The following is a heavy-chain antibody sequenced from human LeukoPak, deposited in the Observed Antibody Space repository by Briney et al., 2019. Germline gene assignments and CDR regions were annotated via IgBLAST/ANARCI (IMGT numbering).Heavy chain of an antibody. V-gene: IGHV3-21*01. J-gene: IGHJ4*02. CDR1: GFTFSSYS. D-gene: IGHD3-22*01. CDR3: ARANGYYYDSSGYLGY. CDR2: ISSSSSYI. Sequence: KAGGSLRLSCAASGFTFSSYSMNWVRQAPGEGLEWVSSISSSSSYIYYADSVKGRFTISRDNAKNSLYLQMNSLRAEDTAVYYCARANGYYYDSSGYLGYWGQGTLVTVSS.